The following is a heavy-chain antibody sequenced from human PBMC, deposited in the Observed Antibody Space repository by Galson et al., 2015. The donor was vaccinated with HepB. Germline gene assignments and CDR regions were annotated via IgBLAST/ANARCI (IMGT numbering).Heavy chain of an antibody. CDR3: AKGRELWFRGPYFDY. D-gene: IGHD3-10*01. J-gene: IGHJ4*02. V-gene: IGHV3-30*18. CDR2: ISYDGSNK. Sequence: SLRLSCAASGLPFSIYGMHWVRQAPGKGLEWVAVISYDGSNKYYADSVKGRFTISRDNSKNTLYLQMNSLRAEDTAVYYCAKGRELWFRGPYFDYWGQGTLVTVSS. CDR1: GLPFSIYG.